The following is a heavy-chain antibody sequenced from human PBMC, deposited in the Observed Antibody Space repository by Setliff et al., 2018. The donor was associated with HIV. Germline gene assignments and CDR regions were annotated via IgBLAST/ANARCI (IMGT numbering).Heavy chain of an antibody. Sequence: SETLSLTCAVYGGSFSGYYWSWLRQRPGKGLEWIGYIYYTGRTSFNPSLRSRPALSLDTSENQFSLTLTSVTAADTAVYYCARGAKWGDFLNYFDYWGQGALVTVSS. CDR1: GGSFSGYY. V-gene: IGHV4-31*11. J-gene: IGHJ4*02. D-gene: IGHD1-26*01. CDR2: IYYTGRT. CDR3: ARGAKWGDFLNYFDY.